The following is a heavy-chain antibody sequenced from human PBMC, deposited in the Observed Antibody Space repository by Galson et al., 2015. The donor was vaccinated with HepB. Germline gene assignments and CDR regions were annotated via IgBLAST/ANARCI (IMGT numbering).Heavy chain of an antibody. V-gene: IGHV6-1*01. Sequence: CAISGDSVSSNSTAWNWIRQSPSRGLEWLGKTFYRSKWYHESAVSVRSRITFYPDTSKNQLSLQLKSVTPEDTAVYYCAKAIELHTGRAIWFGELYPPDYWGQGTLVTVSS. CDR2: TFYRSKWYH. CDR3: AKAIELHTGRAIWFGELYPPDY. CDR1: GDSVSSNSTA. J-gene: IGHJ4*02. D-gene: IGHD3-10*01.